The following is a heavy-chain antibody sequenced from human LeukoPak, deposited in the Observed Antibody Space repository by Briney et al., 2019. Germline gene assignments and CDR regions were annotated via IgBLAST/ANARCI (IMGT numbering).Heavy chain of an antibody. CDR3: ARDVTRGDYYYMDV. V-gene: IGHV4-61*01. Sequence: SETLSLTCNVSGGSMRISHYYWSWIRQPPGKGLEWIGYIYYSGSTNYNPSLKSRVTISVDTSKNQFSLKLSSVTAADTAVFYCARDVTRGDYYYMDVWGKGTTVTVSS. CDR1: GGSMRISHYY. J-gene: IGHJ6*03. D-gene: IGHD2-2*01. CDR2: IYYSGST.